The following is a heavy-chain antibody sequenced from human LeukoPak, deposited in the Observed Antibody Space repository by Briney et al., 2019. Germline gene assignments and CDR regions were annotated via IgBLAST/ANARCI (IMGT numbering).Heavy chain of an antibody. J-gene: IGHJ5*02. Sequence: PGGSLRLSCSASGFTFNSYALRWIRQPPGKGLEWIGYMYYSGSTNYNPSLKSRVTISVDTSKNQFSLKLSSVTAADTAVYYCARRVTSNWFDPWGQGTLVTVSS. D-gene: IGHD2-21*02. V-gene: IGHV4-59*08. CDR3: ARRVTSNWFDP. CDR1: GFTFNSYA. CDR2: MYYSGST.